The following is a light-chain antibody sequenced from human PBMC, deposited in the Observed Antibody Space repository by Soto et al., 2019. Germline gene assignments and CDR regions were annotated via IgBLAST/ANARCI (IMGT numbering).Light chain of an antibody. CDR1: QSVSSN. V-gene: IGKV3-11*01. CDR3: HQRQSWPRT. J-gene: IGKJ1*01. Sequence: EIVMTQSPATLSVSPGERATLSCRAGQSVSSNLAWYQHKPGQAPRLLIYHTSNRATGIPARFSGSGSGTDFTLTISSLEPEDFAVYYCHQRQSWPRTFGQGTKVDIK. CDR2: HTS.